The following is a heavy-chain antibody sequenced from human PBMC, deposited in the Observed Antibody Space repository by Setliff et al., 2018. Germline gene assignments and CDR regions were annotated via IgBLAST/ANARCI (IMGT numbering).Heavy chain of an antibody. D-gene: IGHD3-10*01. CDR3: ARDNYYGSGSYIYYYYMDV. CDR1: GYTFTGYF. Sequence: ASVKVSCKASGYTFTGYFIHWVRQAPGQGLEWMGWINPNSGGTNYAQKFQGRVTMTRDTSISTAYMELSRLRSDDTAVYYCARDNYYGSGSYIYYYYMDVWGKGTTVTVSS. V-gene: IGHV1-2*02. J-gene: IGHJ6*03. CDR2: INPNSGGT.